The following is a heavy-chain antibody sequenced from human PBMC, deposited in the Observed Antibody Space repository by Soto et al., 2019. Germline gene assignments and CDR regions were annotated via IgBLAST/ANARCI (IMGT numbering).Heavy chain of an antibody. CDR3: ARAIFGVVIDHYYYYMDV. CDR2: INHSGST. D-gene: IGHD3-3*01. V-gene: IGHV4-34*01. Sequence: SEPLSLTCAVYGGSFSVYYWSWIRQPPGKGLEWIGEINHSGSTNYNPSLKSRVTISVDTSKNQFSLKLSSVTAADTAVYYCARAIFGVVIDHYYYYMDVWGKGTTVTVSS. CDR1: GGSFSVYY. J-gene: IGHJ6*03.